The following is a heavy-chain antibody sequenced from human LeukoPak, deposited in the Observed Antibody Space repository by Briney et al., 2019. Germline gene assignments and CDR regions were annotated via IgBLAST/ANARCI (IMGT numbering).Heavy chain of an antibody. CDR2: IYTSGST. V-gene: IGHV4-61*02. D-gene: IGHD4-11*01. CDR1: GGSISSGSYY. Sequence: SQTLSLTCTLSGGSISSGSYYWSWIRQPAGKGREWIGRIYTSGSTNYNPSLKSRVTISVDTSKNQFSLKLSSVTAADAAVYYCARMTPDYLMDYWGQGTLVTVSA. J-gene: IGHJ4*02. CDR3: ARMTPDYLMDY.